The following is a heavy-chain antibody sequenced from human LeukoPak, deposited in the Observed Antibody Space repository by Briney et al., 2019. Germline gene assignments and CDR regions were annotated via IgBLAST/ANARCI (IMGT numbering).Heavy chain of an antibody. CDR2: IFPSGGEI. CDR1: GFTFSTFA. J-gene: IGHJ4*02. Sequence: QSGGSLRLSCAASGFTFSTFAMIWVRQPRGKGLEWVSSIFPSGGEIHYADSVRGRFTISRDNTKSTLSLQMNSLRAEDTAIYYCATYRQVLLPFESWGQGTLVTVSS. D-gene: IGHD2-8*02. CDR3: ATYRQVLLPFES. V-gene: IGHV3-23*01.